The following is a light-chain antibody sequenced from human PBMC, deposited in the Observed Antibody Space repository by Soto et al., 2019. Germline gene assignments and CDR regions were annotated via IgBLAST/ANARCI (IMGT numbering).Light chain of an antibody. CDR1: QSVSSSF. CDR3: QQYGSSPWT. V-gene: IGKV3-20*01. J-gene: IGKJ1*01. CDR2: GAS. Sequence: EIVLTQSPGTLSLSPGERATLSCSASQSVSSSFLAWYQQKPGQAPRLLIYGASSRATGIPDRFSGSRSGTDFPLTISRLEPEAFAVYYCQQYGSSPWTFGQGTKVEIK.